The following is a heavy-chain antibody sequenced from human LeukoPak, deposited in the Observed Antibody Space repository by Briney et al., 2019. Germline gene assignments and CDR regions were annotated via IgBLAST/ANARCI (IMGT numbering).Heavy chain of an antibody. CDR3: ASGRAVTGIFDY. CDR1: GFTVSTNY. D-gene: IGHD6-19*01. V-gene: IGHV3-53*01. CDR2: IYSGGST. Sequence: GGSLRLSCAASGFTVSTNYMSWVRQAPGKGLEWVSVIYSGGSTYYADSVKGRFTISRDNSKNTLYLQMNSLRAEDTAVYFCASGRAVTGIFDYWGQGTLVTVSS. J-gene: IGHJ4*02.